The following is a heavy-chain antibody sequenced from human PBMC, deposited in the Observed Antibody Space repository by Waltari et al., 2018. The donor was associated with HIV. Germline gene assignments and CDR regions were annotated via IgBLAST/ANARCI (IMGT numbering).Heavy chain of an antibody. V-gene: IGHV3-48*02. Sequence: EVHLVESGGGLVQPGGSLRLSCVASGLVFGWGRMNWVRQAPGKGLELISYISSSSSTIYYTDSVKGRFTISRDNAKNLLSLQMNGLRDEDTAVYYCANFDYTDYWGQGTLVTVSS. CDR3: ANFDYTDY. CDR2: ISSSSSTI. D-gene: IGHD2-2*02. CDR1: GLVFGWGR. J-gene: IGHJ4*02.